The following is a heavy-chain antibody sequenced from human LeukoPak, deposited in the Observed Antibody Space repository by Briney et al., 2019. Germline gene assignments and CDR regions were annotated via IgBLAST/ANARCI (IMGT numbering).Heavy chain of an antibody. CDR3: ALLWFGDREVTD. CDR2: INHSGRT. Sequence: SETLSLICAVYGGSFSGYYWSWVRQPPGKGLEGSGEINHSGRTNYNPYLTSRGNISVDTSKNQFSLKLSSVTAADTAVYYCALLWFGDREVTDWGQGTLVTVSS. D-gene: IGHD3-10*01. CDR1: GGSFSGYY. J-gene: IGHJ4*02. V-gene: IGHV4-34*01.